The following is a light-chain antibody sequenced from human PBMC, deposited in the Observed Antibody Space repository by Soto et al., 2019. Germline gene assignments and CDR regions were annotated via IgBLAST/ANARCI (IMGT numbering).Light chain of an antibody. J-gene: IGKJ5*01. Sequence: IMLAQSAATLSLYKVERATLSCRASQSVGTFFAWYQQKGGQAPRLLIYDASSRAPGIPARFSGSGSGTDFTLTISSLEPEDFAVYHCQQRSNLPSITFGQGTRLEIK. CDR2: DAS. CDR3: QQRSNLPSIT. CDR1: QSVGTF. V-gene: IGKV3-11*01.